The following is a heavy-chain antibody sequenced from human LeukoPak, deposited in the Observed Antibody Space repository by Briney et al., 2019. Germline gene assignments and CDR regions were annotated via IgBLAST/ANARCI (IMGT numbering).Heavy chain of an antibody. CDR1: GGTFSSYA. CDR2: IIPIFGTA. D-gene: IGHD6-13*01. V-gene: IGHV1-69*05. J-gene: IGHJ5*02. CDR3: AREISSSWYNLPYNWFDP. Sequence: SVKVSFKASGGTFSSYAISWVRQAPGQGLEWMRRIIPIFGTANYAQKFQGRVTITTDESTSTAYMELSSLRSEDTAVYYCAREISSSWYNLPYNWFDPWGQGTLVTVSS.